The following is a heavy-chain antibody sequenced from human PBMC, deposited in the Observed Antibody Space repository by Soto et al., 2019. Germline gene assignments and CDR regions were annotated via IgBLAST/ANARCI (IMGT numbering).Heavy chain of an antibody. D-gene: IGHD6-13*01. Sequence: SVKVSCKASGGTFSSYTISWVRQAPGQGLEWMGRIIPILGIANYAQKFQGRVTITADKSTSTAYMELSSLRSEDTAVYYCARHIAAAAPVDYWGQGTLVTVSS. CDR3: ARHIAAAAPVDY. V-gene: IGHV1-69*02. J-gene: IGHJ4*02. CDR1: GGTFSSYT. CDR2: IIPILGIA.